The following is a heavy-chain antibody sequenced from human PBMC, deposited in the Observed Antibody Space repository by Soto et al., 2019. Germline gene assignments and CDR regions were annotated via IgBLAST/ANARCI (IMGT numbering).Heavy chain of an antibody. CDR1: GYTFSNYY. J-gene: IGHJ6*02. CDR3: ARDLRLGTKGTFHHFSHYGMDV. D-gene: IGHD1-7*01. CDR2: LNPKTGGT. V-gene: IGHV1-2*04. Sequence: ASVKVSCKSSGYTFSNYYIYWVRQAPGQGLECMGWLNPKTGGTNYAQKFQGWITMTRDTSISTAYMELSRLRSADTAVYYCARDLRLGTKGTFHHFSHYGMDVWGQGTTVTVSS.